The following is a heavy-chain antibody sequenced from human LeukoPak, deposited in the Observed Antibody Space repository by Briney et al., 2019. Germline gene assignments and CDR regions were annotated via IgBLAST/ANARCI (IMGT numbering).Heavy chain of an antibody. V-gene: IGHV3-30*03. CDR3: EGTFYCGGDCYSVIGAFYI. Sequence: PGGSLRLSCTASGFTVSSDYLSWVRQAPGKGLEWVAVISYDGSNKYYADSVKGRFTISRDNSKNTLYLQMNSLRAEDTAVYYCEGTFYCGGDCYSVIGAFYIWGQGTMVTVSS. CDR1: GFTVSSDY. CDR2: ISYDGSNK. J-gene: IGHJ3*02. D-gene: IGHD2-21*02.